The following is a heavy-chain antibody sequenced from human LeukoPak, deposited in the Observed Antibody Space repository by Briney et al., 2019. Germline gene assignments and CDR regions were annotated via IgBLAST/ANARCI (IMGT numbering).Heavy chain of an antibody. J-gene: IGHJ4*02. CDR2: INTKSKAI. D-gene: IGHD3-9*01. Sequence: GGSLRLSCAASGFTFSCYTMNWIRQAPGRGLEWISFINTKSKAIYYADSVKGRFNISRDNARNLLHLQMNSLRAEDTALYFCVRDQDWAFDYWGQGTLVTVSS. CDR1: GFTFSCYT. CDR3: VRDQDWAFDY. V-gene: IGHV3-48*01.